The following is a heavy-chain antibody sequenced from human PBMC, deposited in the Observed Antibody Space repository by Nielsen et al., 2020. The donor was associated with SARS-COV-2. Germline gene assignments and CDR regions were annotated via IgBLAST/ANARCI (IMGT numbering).Heavy chain of an antibody. Sequence: GESLKISCAASGFTFSSYAMHWVRQAPGKGLEWVAAISYDGSNKYYADSVKGRFTISRDNSKHTLYLQMNSLRAEDTAVYYCARVNSGSYSGAFDIWGQGTMVTVSS. CDR1: GFTFSSYA. CDR2: ISYDGSNK. CDR3: ARVNSGSYSGAFDI. J-gene: IGHJ3*02. V-gene: IGHV3-30*04. D-gene: IGHD1-26*01.